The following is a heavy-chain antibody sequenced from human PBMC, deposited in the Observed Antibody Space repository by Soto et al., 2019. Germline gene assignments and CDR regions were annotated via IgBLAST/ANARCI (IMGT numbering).Heavy chain of an antibody. V-gene: IGHV1-69*02. CDR3: AIAYKITAMADHLDY. CDR2: IIPILGIA. CDR1: GGTFSSYT. D-gene: IGHD5-18*01. Sequence: QVQLVQSGAEVKKPGSSVKVSCKASGGTFSSYTISWVRQAPGQGLEWMGRIIPILGIANYAQKFQGRVTITADKSTSTAYMELSSLRSEDTAVYYCAIAYKITAMADHLDYWGQGTLVTVSS. J-gene: IGHJ4*02.